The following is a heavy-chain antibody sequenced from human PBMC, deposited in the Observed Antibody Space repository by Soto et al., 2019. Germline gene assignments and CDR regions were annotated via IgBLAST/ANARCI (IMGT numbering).Heavy chain of an antibody. V-gene: IGHV1-69*06. Sequence: QVQLVQSGAEVKKPGSSVKVSCKASGGTFSSYAISWVRQAPGQGLEWMGGIIPIFGTANYAQKFQGRVTITEDKSTSTYYMELSSLRSEDSAVYYCARALNRYYYDSSGSLPYYFDYGGQGTLVTVSS. D-gene: IGHD3-22*01. J-gene: IGHJ4*02. CDR1: GGTFSSYA. CDR2: IIPIFGTA. CDR3: ARALNRYYYDSSGSLPYYFDY.